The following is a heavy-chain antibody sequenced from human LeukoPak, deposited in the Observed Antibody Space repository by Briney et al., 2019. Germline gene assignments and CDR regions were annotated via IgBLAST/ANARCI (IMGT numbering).Heavy chain of an antibody. J-gene: IGHJ4*02. CDR2: IYYSGTT. D-gene: IGHD6-13*01. CDR3: ARGVYIAAAQYGY. CDR1: GGSISSYF. Sequence: PSETLSLTCTVSGGSISSYFWSWIRQPPGKGLEWIGYIYYSGTTNYNPSLKSRVTISVDTSKNQFSLKLSSVTAADTAVYYCARGVYIAAAQYGYWGQGTLVTVSS. V-gene: IGHV4-59*01.